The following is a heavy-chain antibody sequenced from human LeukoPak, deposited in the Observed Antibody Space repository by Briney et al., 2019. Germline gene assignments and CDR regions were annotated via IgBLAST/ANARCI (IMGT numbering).Heavy chain of an antibody. V-gene: IGHV4-59*08. CDR3: ARRGNGLPPDY. CDR1: GGSISSYY. D-gene: IGHD4-23*01. Sequence: PSETLSLTCTVSGGSISSYYWSWIRQPPGKGLEWIGYIYYSGSTNYNPSLKSRVTISVDTSKNQFSLKLSSVTAADTAVYYCARRGNGLPPDYWGQGTLVTVSS. J-gene: IGHJ4*02. CDR2: IYYSGST.